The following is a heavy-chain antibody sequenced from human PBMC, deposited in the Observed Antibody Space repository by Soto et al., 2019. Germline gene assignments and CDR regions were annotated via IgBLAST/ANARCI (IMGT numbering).Heavy chain of an antibody. CDR2: INSDGSSI. CDR3: ARAAGARFGLDV. CDR1: GITFSSAW. D-gene: IGHD3-10*01. Sequence: EVQLVESGGDLVQPGGSLRLSCAASGITFSSAWMHWVRQAPGKGLVWVSRINSDGSSISYADSVKGRFTISRDNAKNTLYLQMSSLRAEDTAVYYCARAAGARFGLDVWGQGTTVTVSS. V-gene: IGHV3-74*01. J-gene: IGHJ6*02.